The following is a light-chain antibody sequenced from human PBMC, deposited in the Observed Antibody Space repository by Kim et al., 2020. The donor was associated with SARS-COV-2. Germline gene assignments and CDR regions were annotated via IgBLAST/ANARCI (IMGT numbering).Light chain of an antibody. CDR1: QSISTN. CDR2: HAS. CDR3: QQRNNWPLT. V-gene: IGKV3D-15*01. J-gene: IGKJ1*01. Sequence: EIVMTQSPATLSVSPGESATLSCRASQSISTNLAWYQQKPGQAPRLLIYHASNRTTGIPARFSGSGSGTEFTLTISSLQSEDFAVYYCQQRNNWPLTFGQGTKVDIK.